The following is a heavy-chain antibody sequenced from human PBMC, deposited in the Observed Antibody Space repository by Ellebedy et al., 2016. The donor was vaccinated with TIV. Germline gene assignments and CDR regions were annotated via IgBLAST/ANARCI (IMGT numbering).Heavy chain of an antibody. J-gene: IGHJ6*02. CDR3: ARKVVAATRGDYYYGMDV. V-gene: IGHV3-30*19. CDR2: IWYDGSNK. D-gene: IGHD2-15*01. Sequence: GESLKISCAASGFTFSSYGMHWVRQAPGKGLEWVAVIWYDGSNKYYADSVKGRFTISRDNSKNTLYLQMNSLRAEDTAVYYCARKVVAATRGDYYYGMDVWGQGTTVTVSS. CDR1: GFTFSSYG.